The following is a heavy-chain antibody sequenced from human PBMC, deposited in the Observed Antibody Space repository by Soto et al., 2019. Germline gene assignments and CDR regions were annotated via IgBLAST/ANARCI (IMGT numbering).Heavy chain of an antibody. CDR2: IYHSGST. V-gene: IGHV4-30-2*01. D-gene: IGHD6-19*01. CDR1: GGSISSGGYS. Sequence: QLQLQASGSGLVKPSQTLSLTCAVSGGSISSGGYSWSWIRQPPGKGLEWIGYIYHSGSTYYNPSLKSRVTISVARSKNQFSLKLSSVTAADTAVYYCARAGGLGAVAVDYWGQGTLVSVSS. J-gene: IGHJ4*02. CDR3: ARAGGLGAVAVDY.